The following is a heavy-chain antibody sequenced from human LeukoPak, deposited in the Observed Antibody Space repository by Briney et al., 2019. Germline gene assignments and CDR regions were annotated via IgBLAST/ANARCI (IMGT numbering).Heavy chain of an antibody. Sequence: GGSLRLSCAASGFTFSSYWMHWVRQAPGKGLVRVSRINSDGSSTSYADSLKGRFTISRDNAKNTLYLQMNSLRAEDTAVYFCARASTTVPNLLDNWGQGTLVTVSS. CDR2: INSDGSST. CDR3: ARASTTVPNLLDN. D-gene: IGHD4-17*01. CDR1: GFTFSSYW. V-gene: IGHV3-74*01. J-gene: IGHJ4*02.